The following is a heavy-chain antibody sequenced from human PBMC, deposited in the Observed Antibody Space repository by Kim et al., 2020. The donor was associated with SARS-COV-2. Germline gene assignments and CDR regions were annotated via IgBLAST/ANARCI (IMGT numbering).Heavy chain of an antibody. Sequence: DGSSTAYADSVKGRFSISRENAKNTLYLQMNSLRAEDTAVYYCARGWAFDIWGQGTMVTVSS. J-gene: IGHJ3*02. V-gene: IGHV3-74*01. CDR2: DGSST. CDR3: ARGWAFDI. D-gene: IGHD2-15*01.